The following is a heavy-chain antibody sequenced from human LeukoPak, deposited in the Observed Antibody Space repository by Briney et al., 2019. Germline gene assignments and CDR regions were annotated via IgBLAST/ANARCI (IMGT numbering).Heavy chain of an antibody. V-gene: IGHV4-59*01. Sequence: SETLSLTCTVSGGSISSYYWSWIRQPPGEGLEWIGYIYYSGSTNYNPSLKSRVTISVDTSKNQFSLKLSSVTAADTAAYYCARTVYRRGFDYWGQGTLVTVSS. CDR1: GGSISSYY. CDR3: ARTVYRRGFDY. CDR2: IYYSGST. J-gene: IGHJ4*02. D-gene: IGHD2-2*02.